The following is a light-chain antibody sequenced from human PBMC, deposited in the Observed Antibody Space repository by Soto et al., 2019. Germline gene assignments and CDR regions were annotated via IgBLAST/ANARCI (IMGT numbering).Light chain of an antibody. V-gene: IGKV1-12*01. CDR3: QQCNSFPIT. CDR1: QNIDNW. CDR2: SAS. J-gene: IGKJ5*01. Sequence: DIQMTQSPSSVSASVGDRVTITCRASQNIDNWLAWYQHKPGKAPHLLIYSASTLQSGVPSRFSGSGSGTDFTLTISSLQPEDSATYYCQQCNSFPITFGQGTRLEI.